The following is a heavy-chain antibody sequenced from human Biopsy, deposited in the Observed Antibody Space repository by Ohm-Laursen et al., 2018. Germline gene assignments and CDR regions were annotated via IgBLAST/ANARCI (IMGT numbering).Heavy chain of an antibody. D-gene: IGHD3-22*01. CDR3: ARDRGYYSDRAVPGYFDL. V-gene: IGHV4-59*01. Sequence: PSQTLSLTCIVSGDSISSYYWSWIRQPHGKGLEWNSYDNYTGSTDYNPSLQSRATISVDTIKNHYSLRLRSVTPADTAIYYWARDRGYYSDRAVPGYFDLWGRGTLVTVSS. J-gene: IGHJ2*01. CDR2: DNYTGST. CDR1: GDSISSYY.